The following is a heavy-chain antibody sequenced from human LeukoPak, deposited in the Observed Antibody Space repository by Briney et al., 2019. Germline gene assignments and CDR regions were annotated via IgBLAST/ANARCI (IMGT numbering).Heavy chain of an antibody. CDR1: GFTFSSYS. CDR2: ISSSSSTI. CDR3: AKVMHIVVVVAMYYFDY. Sequence: PGGSLRLSCAASGFTFSSYSMNWVRQAPGKGLEWVSYISSSSSTIYYADSVKGRFTISRDNAKNSLYLQMNSLRAEDTAVYYCAKVMHIVVVVAMYYFDYWGQGTLVTVSS. V-gene: IGHV3-48*01. J-gene: IGHJ4*02. D-gene: IGHD2-15*01.